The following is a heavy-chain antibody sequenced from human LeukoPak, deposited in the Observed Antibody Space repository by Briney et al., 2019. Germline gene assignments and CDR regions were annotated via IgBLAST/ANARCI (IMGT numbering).Heavy chain of an antibody. V-gene: IGHV3-7*01. D-gene: IGHD2-2*01. CDR1: GFAFSSSW. Sequence: GGSLRLSCAASGFAFSSSWMSWVRQAPGKGLEWVSNIKGGGGETYYVDSVKGRFTVSRDNAKNSVYLQMNNLRAEDTAVYYCARRAPGYCITTSCPDTYYYYYYMDVWGKGTTVTVSS. J-gene: IGHJ6*03. CDR2: IKGGGGET. CDR3: ARRAPGYCITTSCPDTYYYYYYMDV.